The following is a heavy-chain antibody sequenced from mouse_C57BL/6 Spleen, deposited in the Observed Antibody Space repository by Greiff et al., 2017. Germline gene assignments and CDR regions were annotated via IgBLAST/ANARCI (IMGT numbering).Heavy chain of an antibody. CDR2: IDPEDGET. CDR1: GFNIKDYY. Sequence: EVQLQQSGAELVKPGASVKLSCTASGFNIKDYYMHWVKQRTEQGLEWIGRIDPEDGETKDAPKFQGKATITADTSSNTAYLQLSSLTSEDTAVYCCAFHHYGSSYDWYFDVWGTGTTVTVSS. D-gene: IGHD1-1*01. J-gene: IGHJ1*03. V-gene: IGHV14-2*01. CDR3: AFHHYGSSYDWYFDV.